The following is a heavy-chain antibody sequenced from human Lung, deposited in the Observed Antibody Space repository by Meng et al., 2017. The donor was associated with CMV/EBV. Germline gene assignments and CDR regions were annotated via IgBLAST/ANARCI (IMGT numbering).Heavy chain of an antibody. J-gene: IGHJ4*02. CDR1: GGSFSGYD. CDR3: ASGTTSVTMIVVVITAASLAYDS. Sequence: SXTXSLXCAVSGGSFSGYDCSWIRQSPGTGLEWMGEINHRGSTNYNPTLKSRLTISVDTSKNQFSLKLNSVTAADTAVYYCASGTTSVTMIVVVITAASLAYDSWXQGTXVNGAS. CDR2: INHRGST. D-gene: IGHD3-22*01. V-gene: IGHV4-34*01.